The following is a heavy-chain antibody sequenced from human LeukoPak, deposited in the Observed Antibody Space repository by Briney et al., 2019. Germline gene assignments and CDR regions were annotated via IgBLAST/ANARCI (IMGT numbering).Heavy chain of an antibody. J-gene: IGHJ3*02. CDR1: GFTFSSYA. CDR3: ARDIGYGDLGNAFDI. Sequence: GGSLRLSCAASGFTFSSYAMHWVRQAPGKGLEYVSAISSNGGSTYYANSVKGRFTISRDNSKNTLYLQMGSLRAEDMAVYYCARDIGYGDLGNAFDIWGQGTMVTVSS. D-gene: IGHD4-17*01. V-gene: IGHV3-64*01. CDR2: ISSNGGST.